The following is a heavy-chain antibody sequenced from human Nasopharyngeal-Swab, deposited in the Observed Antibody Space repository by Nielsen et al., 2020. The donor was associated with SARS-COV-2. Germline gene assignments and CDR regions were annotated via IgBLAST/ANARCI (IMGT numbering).Heavy chain of an antibody. CDR2: INAGNGNT. CDR3: ARGYCSSTSCYTLVDP. D-gene: IGHD2-2*02. CDR1: GYTFTSYA. V-gene: IGHV1-3*01. Sequence: ASVKVSCKASGYTFTSYAMHWVRQAPGQRLEWMGWINAGNGNTKYSQKFQGRVTITRDASASTAYMELSTLRSEDTAVYYCARGYCSSTSCYTLVDPWGQGTLVTVFS. J-gene: IGHJ5*02.